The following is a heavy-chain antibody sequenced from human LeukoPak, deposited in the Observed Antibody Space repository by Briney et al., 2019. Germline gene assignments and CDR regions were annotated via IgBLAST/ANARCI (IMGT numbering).Heavy chain of an antibody. V-gene: IGHV1-69*01. CDR1: GGTFSSYA. CDR3: AGDREGSGYYFSY. Sequence: ASVKVSCKASGGTFSSYAISWVRQAPGQGLEWMGGIIPIFGTANYAQKFQGRVTITADESTSTAYMELSSLRSEDTAVYYCAGDREGSGYYFSYWGQGTLVTVSS. D-gene: IGHD3-22*01. J-gene: IGHJ4*02. CDR2: IIPIFGTA.